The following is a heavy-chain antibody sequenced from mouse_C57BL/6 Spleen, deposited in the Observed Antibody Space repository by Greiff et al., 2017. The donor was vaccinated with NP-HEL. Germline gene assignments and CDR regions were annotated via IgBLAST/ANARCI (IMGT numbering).Heavy chain of an antibody. V-gene: IGHV5-17*01. CDR3: ARRSVVATDY. D-gene: IGHD1-1*01. J-gene: IGHJ2*01. CDR2: ISSGSSTI. Sequence: DVKLVESGGGLVKPGGSLKLSCAASGFTFSDYGMHWVRQAPEKGLEWVAYISSGSSTIYYADTVKGRFTISRDNATNTLFLQMTSLRSEDAAMYYCARRSVVATDYWGQGTTLTVSS. CDR1: GFTFSDYG.